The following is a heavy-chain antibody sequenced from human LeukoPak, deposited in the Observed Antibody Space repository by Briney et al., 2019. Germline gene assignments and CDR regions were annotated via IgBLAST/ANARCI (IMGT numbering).Heavy chain of an antibody. J-gene: IGHJ4*02. CDR3: TSPDRRYESDGYLNSSPDY. CDR1: GYTFTSYD. CDR2: MNPNSGNT. D-gene: IGHD3-22*01. V-gene: IGHV1-8*01. Sequence: ASVKVSCKASGYTFTSYDINWVRQATGQGLEWTGWMNPNSGNTGYAQKFQGRVTMTRNTSISTAYMELSSLRSEDTAVYYCTSPDRRYESDGYLNSSPDYWGQGTLVTVSS.